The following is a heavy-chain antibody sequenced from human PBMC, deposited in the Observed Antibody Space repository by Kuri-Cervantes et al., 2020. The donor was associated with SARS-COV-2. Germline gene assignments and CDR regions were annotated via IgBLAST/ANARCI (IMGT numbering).Heavy chain of an antibody. J-gene: IGHJ3*01. V-gene: IGHV4-4*07. CDR1: GGSISSYY. D-gene: IGHD6-13*01. CDR2: IYTSGST. CDR3: ARGVSSWQNDAFDV. Sequence: GSLRLSCTVSGGSISSYYWSWIRQPAGKGLEWIGRIYTSGSTNYNPSLKSRVTISVDTSKNQFSLKLSSVTAADTAVYYCARGVSSWQNDAFDVWGQGTMVTVSS.